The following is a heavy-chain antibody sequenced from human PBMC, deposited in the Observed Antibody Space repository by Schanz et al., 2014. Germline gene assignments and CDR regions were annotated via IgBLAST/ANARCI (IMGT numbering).Heavy chain of an antibody. Sequence: QVQLQESGPGLVKPSQTLSLTCTVSGGSIRSGTYYWSWIRQPAGKALEWVGRVFPNGITNYNPSLKIRVPMSLDTSKNQFSPTLNSLTAADTAVYYCARDTTWRLDLWGRGTLVTGSS. CDR1: GGSIRSGTYY. D-gene: IGHD1-1*01. J-gene: IGHJ2*01. CDR2: VFPNGIT. CDR3: ARDTTWRLDL. V-gene: IGHV4-61*02.